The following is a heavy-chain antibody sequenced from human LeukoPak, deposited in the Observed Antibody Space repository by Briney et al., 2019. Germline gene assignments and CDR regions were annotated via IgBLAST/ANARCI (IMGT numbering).Heavy chain of an antibody. V-gene: IGHV3-23*01. D-gene: IGHD3-10*02. CDR2: ISAYGDSK. CDR1: GFTFSNYA. CDR3: AKARTDMFSLSLFDY. J-gene: IGHJ4*02. Sequence: GGSLRISCAASGFTFSNYATSWVRQAPGKGLEWVSGISAYGDSKYYADSVNGRFTISRDNSKNTLYLQMNSLRAEHTAVYYCAKARTDMFSLSLFDYWRQGTLVSVSS.